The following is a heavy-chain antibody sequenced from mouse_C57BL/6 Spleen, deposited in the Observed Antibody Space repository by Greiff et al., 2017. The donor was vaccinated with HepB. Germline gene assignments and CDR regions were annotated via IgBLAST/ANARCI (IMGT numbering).Heavy chain of an antibody. CDR1: GYTFTDYY. V-gene: IGHV1-26*01. J-gene: IGHJ4*01. CDR2: INPNNGGT. Sequence: VQLQQSGPELVKPGASVKISCKASGYTFTDYYMNWVKQSHGKSLEWIGDINPNNGGTSYNQKFKGKATLTVDKSSSTAYMELLSLTSEDSAVYYCARLATTVPSGAMDYWGQGTSVTVSS. CDR3: ARLATTVPSGAMDY. D-gene: IGHD1-1*01.